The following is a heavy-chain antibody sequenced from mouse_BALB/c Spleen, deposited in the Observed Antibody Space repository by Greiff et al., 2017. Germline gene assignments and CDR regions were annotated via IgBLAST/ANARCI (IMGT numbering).Heavy chain of an antibody. V-gene: IGHV2-9*02. CDR3: ARGRSLGNSAWFAY. J-gene: IGHJ3*01. D-gene: IGHD2-1*01. Sequence: VKLMESGPGLVAPSQSLSITCTVSGFSLTSYGVHWVRQPPGKGLEWLGVIWAGGSTNYNSALMSRLSISKDNSKSQVFLKMNSLQTDDTAMYYCARGRSLGNSAWFAYWGQGTLVTVSA. CDR2: IWAGGST. CDR1: GFSLTSYG.